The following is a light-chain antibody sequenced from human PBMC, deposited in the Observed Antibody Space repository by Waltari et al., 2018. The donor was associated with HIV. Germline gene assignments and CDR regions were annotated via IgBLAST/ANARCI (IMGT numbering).Light chain of an antibody. CDR3: MQRKEFPGT. J-gene: IGKJ1*01. CDR1: QSLLISSVCHTY. CDR2: TAS. V-gene: IGKV2-40*01. Sequence: DIVMTQTPLSLSVTSGEPASISFRSTQSLLISSVCHTYLNWYVLKPGQSPQLLINTASSRAAGVPDRFSGSGSGTYFTLKITRVEPADVGVYYCMQRKEFPGTFGQGTKVEIK.